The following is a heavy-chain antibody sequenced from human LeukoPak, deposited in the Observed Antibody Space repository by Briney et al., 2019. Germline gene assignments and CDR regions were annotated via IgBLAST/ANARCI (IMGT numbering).Heavy chain of an antibody. CDR2: ISFDGSDA. V-gene: IGHV3-74*01. J-gene: IGHJ4*02. D-gene: IGHD4-23*01. CDR1: GFTFSGFW. CDR3: AREGAGGNDY. Sequence: GGSLRLSCAASGFTFSGFWMHWVRQAPGKGLVWVSCISFDGSDATYADSVKGRFTISRDNAENSLYLQMNSLSAEDTAVYYCAREGAGGNDYWGQGTLVTVSS.